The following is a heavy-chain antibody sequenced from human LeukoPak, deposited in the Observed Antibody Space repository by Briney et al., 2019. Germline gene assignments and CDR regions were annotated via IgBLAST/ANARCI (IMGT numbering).Heavy chain of an antibody. CDR2: ISAYNGNT. V-gene: IGHV1-18*01. J-gene: IGHJ4*02. CDR3: ARSAAWAGRVDY. CDR1: GYTFTSYG. D-gene: IGHD6-19*01. Sequence: ASVKVSCKASGYTFTSYGITWVRQAPGQGLECMGWISAYNGNTNYAQKFQGRVTMTTDTSTSTAYMELWSLRSDDTAVYYCARSAAWAGRVDYWGQGTLVTVSS.